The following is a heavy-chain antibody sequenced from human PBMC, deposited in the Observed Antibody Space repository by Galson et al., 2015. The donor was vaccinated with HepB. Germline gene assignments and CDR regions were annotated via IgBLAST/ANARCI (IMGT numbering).Heavy chain of an antibody. V-gene: IGHV1-3*01. D-gene: IGHD3-10*01. CDR1: GYTFPTYA. Sequence: SVKVSCKASGYTFPTYAMHWVRQAPGQRLEWIGWFNAVSGTTKYSQKFQGRVTITRYTSASTAYMELSSLRPEDTAVYYCARQVQYCSGGSFDYWGQGTLVTVSS. J-gene: IGHJ4*02. CDR3: ARQVQYCSGGSFDY. CDR2: FNAVSGTT.